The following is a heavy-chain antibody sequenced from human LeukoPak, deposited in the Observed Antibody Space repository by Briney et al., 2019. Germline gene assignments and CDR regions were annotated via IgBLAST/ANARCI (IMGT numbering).Heavy chain of an antibody. D-gene: IGHD3-22*01. CDR2: ISSSSSYI. J-gene: IGHJ4*02. V-gene: IGHV3-21*01. CDR1: GFTFSSYS. CDR3: ARVIQPPYYYDSSGYSPIDY. Sequence: GGSLRLSCAASGFTFSSYSMNWVRQAPGKGLEWVSSISSSSSYIYYADSVKGRFTISRDNAKNSLYLQMNSLRAEDTAVYYCARVIQPPYYYDSSGYSPIDYWGQGTLVTVSS.